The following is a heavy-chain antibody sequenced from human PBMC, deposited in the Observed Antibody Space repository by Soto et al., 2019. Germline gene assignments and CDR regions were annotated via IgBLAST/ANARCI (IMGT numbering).Heavy chain of an antibody. D-gene: IGHD3-22*01. CDR3: AREINYYDSSHTPFFDP. V-gene: IGHV4-31*02. CDR1: GGSISSGGYY. J-gene: IGHJ5*02. CDR2: IYYSGST. Sequence: NPSETLSLTCTVSGGSISSGGYYWSWIRQHPGKGLEWIGYIYYSGSTYYNPSLKSRVTISVDTSKNQFSLKLSSVTAADTAVYYCAREINYYDSSHTPFFDPWGQGTLVTVSS.